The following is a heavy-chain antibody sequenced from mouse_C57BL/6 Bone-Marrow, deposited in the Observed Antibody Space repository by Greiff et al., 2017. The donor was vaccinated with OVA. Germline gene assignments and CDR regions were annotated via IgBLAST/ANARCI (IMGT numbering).Heavy chain of an antibody. D-gene: IGHD3-2*02. J-gene: IGHJ3*01. V-gene: IGHV5-17*01. CDR2: ISSGSSTI. CDR1: GFTFSDYG. CDR3: ARSRQLRLRFSFAY. Sequence: EVKLVESGGGLVKPGGSLKLSCAASGFTFSDYGMHWVRQAPEKGLEWVAYISSGSSTIYYADTVKGRFTISRDNAKNTLFLQMTSLRSEDTAMYYCARSRQLRLRFSFAYWGQGTLVTVSA.